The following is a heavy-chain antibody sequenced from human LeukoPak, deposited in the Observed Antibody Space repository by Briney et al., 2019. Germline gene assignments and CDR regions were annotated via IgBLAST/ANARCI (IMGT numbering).Heavy chain of an antibody. J-gene: IGHJ3*02. V-gene: IGHV3-21*01. CDR3: ARAVRRYLTTPDAFDI. D-gene: IGHD3-9*01. Sequence: PGGSLRLSCAASGFTFRSYTMTWVRQAPGKGLEWVSSITSSGSDIYYADPVKGRFTISRDNAKNSLYLQMNSLRAEDTAVYYCARAVRRYLTTPDAFDIWGQGTMVTVSS. CDR1: GFTFRSYT. CDR2: ITSSGSDI.